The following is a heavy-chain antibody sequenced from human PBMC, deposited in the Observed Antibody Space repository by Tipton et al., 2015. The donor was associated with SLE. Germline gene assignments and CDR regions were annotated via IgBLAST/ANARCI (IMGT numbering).Heavy chain of an antibody. CDR2: ISYSGNS. CDR3: ARVVYSFSDAFDI. CDR1: GGSISSYF. Sequence: TLSLTCTVSGGSISSYFWSWIRQPPGLGLEWIGHISYSGNSNYNPSLKSRVTISIDTSKNQFSLRLTSLTAADTAVYYCARVVYSFSDAFDIWGQGTLVTVSS. D-gene: IGHD6-13*01. V-gene: IGHV4-59*01. J-gene: IGHJ3*02.